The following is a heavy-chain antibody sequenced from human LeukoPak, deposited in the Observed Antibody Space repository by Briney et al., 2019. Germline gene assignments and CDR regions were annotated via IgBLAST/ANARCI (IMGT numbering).Heavy chain of an antibody. J-gene: IGHJ4*01. CDR3: ARARTDYFDSSGSPFHY. CDR2: TIPIFNAA. CDR1: GGTFSNYA. Sequence: SVKVSCKASGGTFSNYALSWVRQAPGQGLEWMGATIPIFNAANYAQKLKGRVTITADESTSTAYMELRSLTSEDTALYYCARARTDYFDSSGSPFHYWGQGTLVTVSS. D-gene: IGHD3-22*01. V-gene: IGHV1-69*13.